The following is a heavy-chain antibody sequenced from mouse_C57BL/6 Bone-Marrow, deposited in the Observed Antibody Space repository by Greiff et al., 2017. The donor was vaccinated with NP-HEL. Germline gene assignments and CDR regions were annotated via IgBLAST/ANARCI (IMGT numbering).Heavy chain of an antibody. CDR1: GFTFNTYA. J-gene: IGHJ4*01. D-gene: IGHD1-1*01. V-gene: IGHV10-3*01. CDR3: VREGIYYYGSSYEDYARDY. Sequence: DVQLVESGGGLVQPKGSLKLSCAASGFTFNTYAMHWVRQAPGKGLEWVARIRSKRSNYATYSADSVKDRFTISRDDSQSMLYLQMNNLKTEDTAMYYWVREGIYYYGSSYEDYARDYWGQGTSVTVSS. CDR2: IRSKRSNYAT.